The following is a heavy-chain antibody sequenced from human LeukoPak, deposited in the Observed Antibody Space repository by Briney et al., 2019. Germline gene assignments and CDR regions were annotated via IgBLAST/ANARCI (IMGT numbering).Heavy chain of an antibody. CDR1: GGSISSYY. Sequence: PSETLSLTCTVSGGSISSYYWSWIRQPPGKGLEWIGYIYYSGSTNYNPSLKSRVTISVDTSKNQFSLKLSSVTAADTAVYYCARARIVVVPAASPAYYFDYWGQGTLVTVSS. D-gene: IGHD2-2*01. V-gene: IGHV4-59*01. J-gene: IGHJ4*02. CDR3: ARARIVVVPAASPAYYFDY. CDR2: IYYSGST.